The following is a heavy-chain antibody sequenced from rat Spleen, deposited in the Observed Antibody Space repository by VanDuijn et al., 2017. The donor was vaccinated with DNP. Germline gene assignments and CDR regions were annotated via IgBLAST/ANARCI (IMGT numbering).Heavy chain of an antibody. D-gene: IGHD4-6*01. V-gene: IGHV5-22*01. Sequence: EVQLVESGGGLVQPGGSLKPSCAASGLTFSDYYMAWVRQAPTKGLEWVAYISYDGDSTYYGDSVKGRCTISRDNAKRTLYLQMNSLRSEDMATYYCARWADYFDYWGQGVMVTVSS. CDR3: ARWADYFDY. J-gene: IGHJ2*01. CDR2: ISYDGDST. CDR1: GLTFSDYY.